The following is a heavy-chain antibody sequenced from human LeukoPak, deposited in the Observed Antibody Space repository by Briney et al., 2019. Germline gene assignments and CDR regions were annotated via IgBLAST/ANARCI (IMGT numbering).Heavy chain of an antibody. D-gene: IGHD6-13*01. V-gene: IGHV1-3*03. CDR2: INAGNGNT. CDR1: GYTFTSYA. J-gene: IGHJ4*02. Sequence: ASVKVSCKASGYTFTSYAMHWVRQAPGQRLEWMGWINAGNGNTKYSQEFQGRVTITRDTSASTAYMELSSLRSEDMAVYYCARSRPWGAAADHWGQGTLVTVSS. CDR3: ARSRPWGAAADH.